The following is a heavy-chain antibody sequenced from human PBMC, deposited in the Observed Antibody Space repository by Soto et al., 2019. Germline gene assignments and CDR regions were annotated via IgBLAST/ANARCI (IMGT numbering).Heavy chain of an antibody. Sequence: EVQLVESGGGLVQPGGSLRLSCAVSGFTFGSYWMNWVRLIPGKGLEWVAYIKPDGSATYYVDSVKGRFTISRDNAKNSMCLEMNSRRVEDTSVYYGAISGYCRPGCYYYFAYWAQRTLVTVSS. CDR1: GFTFGSYW. V-gene: IGHV3-7*01. J-gene: IGHJ4*02. CDR2: IKPDGSAT. CDR3: AISGYCRPGCYYYFAY. D-gene: IGHD2-2*01.